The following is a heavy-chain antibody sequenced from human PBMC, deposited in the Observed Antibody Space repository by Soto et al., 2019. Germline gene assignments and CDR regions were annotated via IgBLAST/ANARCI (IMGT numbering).Heavy chain of an antibody. CDR1: GFTFSSYS. Sequence: GGSLRLSCAASGFTFSSYSMNWVRQAPGKGLEWVSSISSSSSYIYYADSVKGRFTISRDNAKNSLYLQVNSLRAEDTAVYYCARGLSSSWYFDYWGQGTLVTVFS. D-gene: IGHD6-13*01. J-gene: IGHJ4*02. CDR2: ISSSSSYI. V-gene: IGHV3-21*01. CDR3: ARGLSSSWYFDY.